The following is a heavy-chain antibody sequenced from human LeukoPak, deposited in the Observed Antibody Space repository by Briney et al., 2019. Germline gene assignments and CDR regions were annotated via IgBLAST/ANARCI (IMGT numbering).Heavy chain of an antibody. D-gene: IGHD6-19*01. V-gene: IGHV3-23*01. CDR1: GFTFSIYG. J-gene: IGHJ4*02. CDR2: ISGSGGST. CDR3: AKDMGAVAAKGEYYFDY. Sequence: PGGSLRLSCAASGFTFSIYGMSWVRQAPGMGLEWVSAISGSGGSTYYADSVKGRFTISRDNSKNTLYLQMNSLRAEDTALYYCAKDMGAVAAKGEYYFDYWGQGTLVTSPQ.